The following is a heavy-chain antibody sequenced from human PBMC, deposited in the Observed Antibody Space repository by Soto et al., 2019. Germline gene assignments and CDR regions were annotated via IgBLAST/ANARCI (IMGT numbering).Heavy chain of an antibody. CDR3: ARGHWNRYYYYYGMDV. V-gene: IGHV4-59*01. D-gene: IGHD1-1*01. CDR1: GGSISSYY. J-gene: IGHJ6*02. Sequence: SETLSLTCTVSGGSISSYYWSWIRQPPGKGLEWIGYIYYSGSTNYNPSLKSRVTISVDTPRNQFSLKLSSVTAADTAVYYCARGHWNRYYYYYGMDVWGQGTTVTVSS. CDR2: IYYSGST.